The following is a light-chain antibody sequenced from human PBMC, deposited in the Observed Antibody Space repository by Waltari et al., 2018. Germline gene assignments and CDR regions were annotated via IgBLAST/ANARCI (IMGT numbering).Light chain of an antibody. CDR2: EVS. V-gene: IGLV2-14*01. CDR1: DSDVGAYYF. Sequence: QSALTQPASVSGSPGPSITISCSGTDSDVGAYYFASWYQQHPGKAPHLIIYEVSNRPSGISNRFSASKSGNTASLTISGLQAEDEADYYCSSYTTSSAPGVFGTGTRVTVL. J-gene: IGLJ1*01. CDR3: SSYTTSSAPGV.